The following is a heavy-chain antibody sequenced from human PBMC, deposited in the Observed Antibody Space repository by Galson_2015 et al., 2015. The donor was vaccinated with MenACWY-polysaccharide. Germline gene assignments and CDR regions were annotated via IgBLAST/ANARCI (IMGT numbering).Heavy chain of an antibody. J-gene: IGHJ4*02. CDR3: ATHPKGTDSRWYDY. D-gene: IGHD3-22*01. CDR1: GFAFSSYA. V-gene: IGHV3-23*01. Sequence: ALRLSCAASGFAFSSYAMSWVRQAPGKGLEWVSTMSGRRGYTYYADSVKGRFTISRDNYKNTLYLQMSNLRADDTAIYSCATHPKGTDSRWYDYWGQGTLVTVSS. CDR2: MSGRRGYT.